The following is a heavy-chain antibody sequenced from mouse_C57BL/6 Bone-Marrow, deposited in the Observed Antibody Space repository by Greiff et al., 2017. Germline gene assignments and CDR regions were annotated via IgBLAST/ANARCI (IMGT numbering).Heavy chain of an antibody. J-gene: IGHJ3*01. D-gene: IGHD3-3*01. Sequence: QVQLQQPGAELVKPGASVKLSCKASGYTFTSYWMHWVQQRPGRGLEWIGWIDPNSGGTKYNEKFKSKATLTVDKPSSTAYMQLSGLTSEDSAVNYYAREGTYLAYWGQGTLVTVSA. CDR3: AREGTYLAY. CDR1: GYTFTSYW. CDR2: IDPNSGGT. V-gene: IGHV1-72*01.